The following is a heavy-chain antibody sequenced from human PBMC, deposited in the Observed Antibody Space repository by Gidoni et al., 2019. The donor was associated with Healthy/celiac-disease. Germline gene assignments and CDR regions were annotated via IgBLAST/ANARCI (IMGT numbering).Heavy chain of an antibody. CDR3: AKDDGDITTGWFDP. Sequence: QVQLVESGGGVVQPGRSLRLPCAASGFTFSSYGMPWVRQAPGKGLEWLAFIRYDGSNKYYADSVKGRFTISRDNSKNTLYLQMNSLRAEDTAVYYCAKDDGDITTGWFDPWGQGTLVTVSS. V-gene: IGHV3-30*02. D-gene: IGHD1-1*01. J-gene: IGHJ5*02. CDR1: GFTFSSYG. CDR2: IRYDGSNK.